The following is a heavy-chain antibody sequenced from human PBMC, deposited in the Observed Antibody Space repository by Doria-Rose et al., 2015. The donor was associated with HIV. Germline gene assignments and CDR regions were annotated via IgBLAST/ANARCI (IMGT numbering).Heavy chain of an antibody. J-gene: IGHJ4*02. CDR3: ARIKSSRWYHKYYFDF. Sequence: GPVLVKPTETLTLTCTVSGVSLSSPGMGVNWIRQPPGKALEWLANIFSDDERYYKTSLKSRLTISTGTSNSQVVLTMNDMDPVDTATYYCARIKSSRWYHKYYFDFWGQGTLVIVSA. D-gene: IGHD6-13*01. V-gene: IGHV2-26*01. CDR1: GVSLSSPGMG. CDR2: IFSDDER.